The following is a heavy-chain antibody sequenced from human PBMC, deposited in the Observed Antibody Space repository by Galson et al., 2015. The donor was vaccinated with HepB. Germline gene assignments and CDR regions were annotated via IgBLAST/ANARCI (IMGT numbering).Heavy chain of an antibody. CDR2: IYYSGST. D-gene: IGHD2-15*01. CDR1: GGSVSSGSYY. J-gene: IGHJ4*02. CDR3: ARVRSGGALRFLDY. V-gene: IGHV4-61*01. Sequence: ETLSLTCTVSGGSVSSGSYYWSWIRQPPGKGLEWIGYIYYSGSTNYNPSLKSRITISLDTSKNQFSLKLTSVTAADTAVYYCARVRSGGALRFLDYWGQGTLVTVSS.